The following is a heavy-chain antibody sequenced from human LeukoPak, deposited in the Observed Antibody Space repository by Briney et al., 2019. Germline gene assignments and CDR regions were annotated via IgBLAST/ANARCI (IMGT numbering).Heavy chain of an antibody. CDR1: GFTVSSNY. CDR3: ARSSETPITIGKETGHLTGGRPFDY. J-gene: IGHJ4*02. CDR2: IYSGGST. V-gene: IGHV3-53*01. D-gene: IGHD3-3*01. Sequence: GGSLRLSCAASGFTVSSNYMSWVRQAPGKGLEWVSVIYSGGSTYYADSVKGRFTISRDNSKNTLYLQMNSLRAEDTAVYYCARSSETPITIGKETGHLTGGRPFDYWGQGTLVTVSS.